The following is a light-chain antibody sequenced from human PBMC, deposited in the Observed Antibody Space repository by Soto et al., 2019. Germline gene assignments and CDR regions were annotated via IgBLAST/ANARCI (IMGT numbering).Light chain of an antibody. CDR3: QQYGSSPRT. J-gene: IGKJ1*01. CDR2: GAS. Sequence: EIVLTQSPGTLSLSPGDTATLSCRASQSVSSSYLAWYQQKPGQAPRLLIYGASSRDTGIPDRFSGSGSGTDFILTISRLEPEDFAVYYCQQYGSSPRTFGQGTKVEIK. V-gene: IGKV3-20*01. CDR1: QSVSSSY.